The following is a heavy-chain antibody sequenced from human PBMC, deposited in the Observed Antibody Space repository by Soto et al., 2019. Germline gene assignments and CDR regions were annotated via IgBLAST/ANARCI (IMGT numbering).Heavy chain of an antibody. Sequence: SVNVSCKASGGTFSSYAISWVRQAPGQGLEWMGGIIPIFGTANYAQKFQGRVTITADESTSTAYMELSSLRSEDTAVYYCARERVKYYYDSSGYYQPDHFDYWGQGTLVTVSS. D-gene: IGHD3-22*01. V-gene: IGHV1-69*13. CDR1: GGTFSSYA. CDR2: IIPIFGTA. CDR3: ARERVKYYYDSSGYYQPDHFDY. J-gene: IGHJ4*02.